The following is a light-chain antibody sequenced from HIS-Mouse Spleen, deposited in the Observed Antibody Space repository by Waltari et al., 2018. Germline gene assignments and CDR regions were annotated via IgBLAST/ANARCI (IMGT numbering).Light chain of an antibody. CDR3: SSYTSSSTEV. V-gene: IGLV2-14*03. CDR2: DVS. Sequence: QSALTQPASVPGSPGQSITISCTGTSSDVGGYNYVSWYQQHPGKAPKLMIYDVSNRPSGVSNRFSGSKSGNTASLTISGLQAEDEVDYYCSSYTSSSTEVFGGGTKLTVL. CDR1: SSDVGGYNY. J-gene: IGLJ2*01.